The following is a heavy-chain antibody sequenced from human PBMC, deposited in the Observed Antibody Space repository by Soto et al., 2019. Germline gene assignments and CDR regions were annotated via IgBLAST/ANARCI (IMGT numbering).Heavy chain of an antibody. CDR2: ISYDGSNK. CDR3: ARDHHDAFDI. V-gene: IGHV3-30-3*01. Sequence: QVQLVESGGGVVQPGRSLRLSCAASGFTFSSYAMHWVRQAPGKGLEWVAVISYDGSNKYYADSVKGRFTISRDNSKNTLYLQMNSLRAENTAVYYCARDHHDAFDIWGQGTMVTVSS. CDR1: GFTFSSYA. J-gene: IGHJ3*02.